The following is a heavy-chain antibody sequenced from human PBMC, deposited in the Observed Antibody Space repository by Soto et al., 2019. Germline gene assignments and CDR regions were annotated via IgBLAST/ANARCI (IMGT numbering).Heavy chain of an antibody. V-gene: IGHV1-3*01. J-gene: IGHJ3*02. CDR2: AGNGNT. CDR3: ASIEGYCSNTSCYPKGAFDI. Sequence: AGNGNTKYSQKFQGRVTITRDTSASTAYMELSSLRSEDTAVYYCASIEGYCSNTSCYPKGAFDIWGQGTMVTVS. D-gene: IGHD2-2*01.